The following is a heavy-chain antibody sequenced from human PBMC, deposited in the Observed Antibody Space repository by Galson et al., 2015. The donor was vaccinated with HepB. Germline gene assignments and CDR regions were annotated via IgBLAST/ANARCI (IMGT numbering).Heavy chain of an antibody. Sequence: SVKVSCKASGYTFTSYGISWVRQAPGQGLEWMGWISAYNGNTNYAQKLQGRVTMTTDTSTSTAYMELRSLRSDDTAVYYCARVLRYFDWLSTFDYWGQGTLVTVPS. CDR3: ARVLRYFDWLSTFDY. J-gene: IGHJ4*02. CDR2: ISAYNGNT. CDR1: GYTFTSYG. V-gene: IGHV1-18*04. D-gene: IGHD3-9*01.